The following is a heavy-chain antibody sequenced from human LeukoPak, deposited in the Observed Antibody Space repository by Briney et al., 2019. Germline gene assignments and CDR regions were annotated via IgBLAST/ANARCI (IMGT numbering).Heavy chain of an antibody. CDR2: INHSGSA. V-gene: IGHV4-34*01. J-gene: IGHJ4*02. CDR3: ARGLSNSRRTLLGLDY. D-gene: IGHD2/OR15-2a*01. Sequence: SETLSLTCAVYGGSFSGYYRNWIRQPPGKGLEWIGEINHSGSANYNPSLKSRVTISIDTSKNQFSLKLSSVTAADTAVFYCARGLSNSRRTLLGLDYWGQGTLVTVSS. CDR1: GGSFSGYY.